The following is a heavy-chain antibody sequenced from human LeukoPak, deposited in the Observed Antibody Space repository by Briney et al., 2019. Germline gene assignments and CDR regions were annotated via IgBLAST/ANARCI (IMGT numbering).Heavy chain of an antibody. D-gene: IGHD6-13*01. CDR3: AKDHEYSSSWYYMDV. J-gene: IGHJ6*03. Sequence: PGRSLRLSCAASGFTFSSYGMHWVRQAPGKGLEWVAVISYDGSNKYYADSVKGRLTISRDNSKNTLYLQMNSLRAEDTAVYYCAKDHEYSSSWYYMDVWGKGTTITVSS. V-gene: IGHV3-30*18. CDR1: GFTFSSYG. CDR2: ISYDGSNK.